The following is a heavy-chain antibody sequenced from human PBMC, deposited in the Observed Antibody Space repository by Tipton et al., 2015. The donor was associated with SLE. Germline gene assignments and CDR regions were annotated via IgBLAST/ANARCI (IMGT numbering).Heavy chain of an antibody. Sequence: TLSLTCAVYGGSFSGYYRSWIRQPPGKGLQWIGEINHTGSTNYNPSLKSRVTISVDTSKNQFSLKLSSVTAADTAVYYCARGKDIVVARDAFDIWGQGTMVTVSS. V-gene: IGHV4-34*01. CDR1: GGSFSGYY. CDR3: ARGKDIVVARDAFDI. D-gene: IGHD2-15*01. J-gene: IGHJ3*02. CDR2: INHTGST.